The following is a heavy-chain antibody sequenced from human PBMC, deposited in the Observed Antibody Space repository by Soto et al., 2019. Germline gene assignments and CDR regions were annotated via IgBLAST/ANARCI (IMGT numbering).Heavy chain of an antibody. CDR1: GFSLTTYDMG. CDR2: IYWDDDK. Sequence: QITLKESGPTLVRPAQTLTLTCAFSGFSLTTYDMGVAWIRPPPGKALEWLALIYWDDDKRYSPSLKDRLAISKDTSRNQVVLTITSLVPGDTATYFCAHAGDYDLLTFDHWGPGTLVTVSS. V-gene: IGHV2-5*02. J-gene: IGHJ4*02. CDR3: AHAGDYDLLTFDH. D-gene: IGHD4-17*01.